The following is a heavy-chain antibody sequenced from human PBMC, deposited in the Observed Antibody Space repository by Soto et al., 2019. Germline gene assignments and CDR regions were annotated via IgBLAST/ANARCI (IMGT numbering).Heavy chain of an antibody. CDR1: VYTFPSSS. J-gene: IGHJ4*02. CDR3: ARDSWDIVVVVAATAFDY. V-gene: IGHV1-46*01. CDR2: INPAGGST. D-gene: IGHD2-15*01. Sequence: AAVEVSWHASVYTFPSSSRQFVHQATGQGLELMGIINPAGGSTIYEQNFQSRVSMTRDTSTSTVYMELRSLRSDDTAVYYCARDSWDIVVVVAATAFDYWGQGTLV.